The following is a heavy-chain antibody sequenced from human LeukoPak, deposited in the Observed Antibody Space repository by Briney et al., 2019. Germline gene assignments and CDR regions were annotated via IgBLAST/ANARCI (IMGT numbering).Heavy chain of an antibody. CDR1: GFTVRSNY. J-gene: IGHJ6*02. CDR3: AREIYGSGTYPYYYYGMDV. V-gene: IGHV3-66*01. D-gene: IGHD3-10*01. Sequence: GGSLRLSCAASGFTVRSNYMSWVRQAPGKGLEWVSVIFSGGSTYYADSVKDRFTISRDNSKNTLYLQMNSLRAEDTAVYYCAREIYGSGTYPYYYYGMDVWGQGTTVTVSS. CDR2: IFSGGST.